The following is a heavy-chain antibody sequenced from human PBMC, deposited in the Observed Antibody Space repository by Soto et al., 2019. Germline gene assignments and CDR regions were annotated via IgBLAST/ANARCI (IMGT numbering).Heavy chain of an antibody. V-gene: IGHV4-31*03. J-gene: IGHJ4*02. CDR2: IYYSGST. CDR1: GGSISSGGYY. CDR3: ARVLTSSYFDY. Sequence: SETLSLTCTVSGGSISSGGYYWSWICHHPGKGLEWIGYIYYSGSTYYNPSLKSRVTISVDTSKNQFSLKLSSVTAADTAVYYCARVLTSSYFDYWGQGALVTVSS.